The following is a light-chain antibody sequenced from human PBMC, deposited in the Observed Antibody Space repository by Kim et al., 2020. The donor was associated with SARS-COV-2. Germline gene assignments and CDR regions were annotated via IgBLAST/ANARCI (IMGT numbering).Light chain of an antibody. J-gene: IGLJ2*01. Sequence: QGKAARITCVESHTDCKRHHCYQQKPGPAPVVVIYYDSDRPSGIPHRFSGSNSGNTATLTISRVEAGDEADYCCQVWDSSSDHPVFGGGTQLTVL. CDR2: YDS. V-gene: IGLV3-21*04. CDR3: QVWDSSSDHPV. CDR1: HTDCKR.